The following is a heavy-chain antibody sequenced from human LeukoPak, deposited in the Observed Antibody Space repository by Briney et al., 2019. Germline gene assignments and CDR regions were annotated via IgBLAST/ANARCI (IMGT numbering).Heavy chain of an antibody. J-gene: IGHJ4*02. V-gene: IGHV3-7*01. CDR3: VRAGWELDY. CDR1: GLFLRYNW. D-gene: IGHD4-23*01. Sequence: GGSRTLACAAAGLFLRYNWMSWVRQAPGKGLQWVAHIKEDGSEKDYLDAVKGRFTIATDDARTSLYLQMHSLRDEDTALYYCVRAGWELDYWGQGTPVTVSS. CDR2: IKEDGSEK.